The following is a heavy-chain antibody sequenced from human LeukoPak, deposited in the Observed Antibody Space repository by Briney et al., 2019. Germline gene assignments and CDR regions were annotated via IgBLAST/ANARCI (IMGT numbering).Heavy chain of an antibody. D-gene: IGHD3-10*01. CDR2: IKQDGSER. V-gene: IGHV3-7*01. CDR3: ARAGSHWHYVY. J-gene: IGHJ4*02. CDR1: GFTFSGFS. Sequence: GGSLRLSCVVSGFTFSGFSMSWVRQSPTKGLEWVANIKQDGSERYYVDSVKGRFTISRDNAKNSLSLQMNNLRVEDTAVYYCARAGSHWHYVYWGQGTVVTVSS.